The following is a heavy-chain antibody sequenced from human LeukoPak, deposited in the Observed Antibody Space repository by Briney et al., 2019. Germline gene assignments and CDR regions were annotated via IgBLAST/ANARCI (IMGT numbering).Heavy chain of an antibody. Sequence: GGSLRLSCGASGFTFSSYGMHWVRQAPGKGLEWVAFISYDGSNKYYADSVKGRFTISRDNSKNTLYLQMNSLRAEDTAVYYCAKERYRNGEIFDYWGQGTLVTVSS. J-gene: IGHJ4*02. CDR1: GFTFSSYG. V-gene: IGHV3-30*18. CDR2: ISYDGSNK. CDR3: AKERYRNGEIFDY. D-gene: IGHD5-18*01.